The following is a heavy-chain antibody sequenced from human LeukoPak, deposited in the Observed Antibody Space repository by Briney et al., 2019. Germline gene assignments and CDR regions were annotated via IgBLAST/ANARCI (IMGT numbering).Heavy chain of an antibody. CDR2: ISGSSSPI. D-gene: IGHD5/OR15-5a*01. CDR1: GFTFSKYG. J-gene: IGHJ4*02. V-gene: IGHV3-48*01. CDR3: ARGGVYAFFDY. Sequence: PGGSLRLSCVTTGFTFSKYGMHWVRQAPGKGLEWVSYISGSSSPIYYADSVKGRFTISRDNAKNSLYLQMNSLRAEDTAAYYCARGGVYAFFDYWGQGTLVTVSS.